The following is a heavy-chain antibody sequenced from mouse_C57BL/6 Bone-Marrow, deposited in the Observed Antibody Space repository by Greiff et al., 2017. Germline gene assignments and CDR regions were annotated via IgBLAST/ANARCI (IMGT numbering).Heavy chain of an antibody. CDR1: GFTFSSYA. J-gene: IGHJ2*01. V-gene: IGHV5-4*03. D-gene: IGHD1-1*01. CDR2: ISDGGSYT. Sequence: EVKVVESGGGLVKPGGSLKLSCAASGFTFSSYALSWVRQTPEKRLEWVATISDGGSYTYYPDNVKGRFTISRDNAKNNLYLQMSHLKSEDTAMYYCASDRGVVAAVDCWGQGTTLTVAS. CDR3: ASDRGVVAAVDC.